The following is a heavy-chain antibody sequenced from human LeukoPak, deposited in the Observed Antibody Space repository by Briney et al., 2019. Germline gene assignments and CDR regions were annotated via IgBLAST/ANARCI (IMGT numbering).Heavy chain of an antibody. V-gene: IGHV4-34*01. CDR2: INHSGST. D-gene: IGHD3-22*01. J-gene: IGHJ4*02. CDR3: ARGLQTYYYDSSGYCLDY. Sequence: SETLSLTCAVYGGSFSGYYWSWIRQPPGKGLEWIGEINHSGSTNYNPSLKSRVTISVDTSKNQFSLKLSSVTAADTAVYYCARGLQTYYYDSSGYCLDYWGQGTLVTVSS. CDR1: GGSFSGYY.